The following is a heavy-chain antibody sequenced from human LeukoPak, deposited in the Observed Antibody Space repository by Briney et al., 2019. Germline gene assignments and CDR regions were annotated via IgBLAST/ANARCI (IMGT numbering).Heavy chain of an antibody. CDR3: ARTRYDYYDSSGEVSYYMDV. J-gene: IGHJ6*03. V-gene: IGHV4-59*12. Sequence: SETLSLTCMLSVGSISRYYWSWIRQPPRDGLEWTGYVYYSGSTNYNPSLKSRVTISVDTSKNQFSLKLSSVTAADTAVYYCARTRYDYYDSSGEVSYYMDVWGKGTTVTISS. CDR1: VGSISRYY. D-gene: IGHD3-22*01. CDR2: VYYSGST.